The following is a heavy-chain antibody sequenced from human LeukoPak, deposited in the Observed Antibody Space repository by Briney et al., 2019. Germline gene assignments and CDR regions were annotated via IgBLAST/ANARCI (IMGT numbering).Heavy chain of an antibody. CDR1: GGSISSTSHY. Sequence: SETLSLTCTVSGGSISSTSHYWGWIRQPPGKALEWIASIYYSGTTYYNPSLKSRVTISVDTSKNKFSLKLSSVTAADTAVYYSAVGNYYDSSGYYYYWFDPWGQGTLVTVSS. CDR2: IYYSGTT. J-gene: IGHJ5*02. CDR3: AVGNYYDSSGYYYYWFDP. V-gene: IGHV4-39*07. D-gene: IGHD3-22*01.